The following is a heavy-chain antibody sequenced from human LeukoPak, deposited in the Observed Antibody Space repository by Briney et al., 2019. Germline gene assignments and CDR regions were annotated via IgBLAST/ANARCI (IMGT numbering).Heavy chain of an antibody. CDR3: AKDLSSGWYEGTFDY. V-gene: IGHV3-30*18. CDR2: ISYDGSNK. J-gene: IGHJ4*02. Sequence: GGSLRLSCAASGFTFSSYGMHWVRQAPGRGLEGVAVISYDGSNKYYADSVRGRFTISRDNSKNTLYLQMNSLRAEDTAVYYCAKDLSSGWYEGTFDYWGQGTLVAVSS. CDR1: GFTFSSYG. D-gene: IGHD6-19*01.